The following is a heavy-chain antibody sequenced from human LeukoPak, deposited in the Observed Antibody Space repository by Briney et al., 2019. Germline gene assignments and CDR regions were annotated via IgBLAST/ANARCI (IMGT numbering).Heavy chain of an antibody. V-gene: IGHV3-21*06. CDR2: ISTSSGYI. J-gene: IGHJ3*02. D-gene: IGHD5/OR15-5a*01. CDR1: GFTFSSYG. CDR3: ARGRGYSVSSDAFDI. Sequence: PGGSLRLSCAASGFTFSSYGMNWVRQAPGKGLEWVSSISTSSGYIYYADSLEGRFTTSRDNAKNSLYLQMDSLRAEDTAVYYCARGRGYSVSSDAFDIWGQGTMVTVSS.